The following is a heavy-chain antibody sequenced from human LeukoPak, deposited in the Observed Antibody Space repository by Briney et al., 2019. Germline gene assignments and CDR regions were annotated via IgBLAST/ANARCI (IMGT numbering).Heavy chain of an antibody. D-gene: IGHD2-21*02. J-gene: IGHJ5*02. Sequence: GGSLRLSCAASGFTFSSYGMHWVRQAPGKGLEWVAFIRYDGSNKYYADSVKGRFTISRDNSKSTLYLQMNSLRAEDTAVYYCAKDLHRDGHCGGDCYRGGFDPWGQGTLVTVSS. CDR2: IRYDGSNK. CDR1: GFTFSSYG. CDR3: AKDLHRDGHCGGDCYRGGFDP. V-gene: IGHV3-30*02.